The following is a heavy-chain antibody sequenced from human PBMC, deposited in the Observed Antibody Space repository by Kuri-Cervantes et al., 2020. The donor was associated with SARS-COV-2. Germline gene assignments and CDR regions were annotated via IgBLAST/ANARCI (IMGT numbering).Heavy chain of an antibody. J-gene: IGHJ3*02. D-gene: IGHD7-27*01. CDR1: GFLFSASA. CDR3: ARDLWGSVNAFDI. V-gene: IGHV3-73*01. CDR2: VRGKANNYAT. Sequence: GESLKISCEVSGFLFSASAIHWVRQASGKGLEWVGRVRGKANNYATAYAASVKGRFTISRDDSKNMAYLQMNSLRAEDTAVYYCARDLWGSVNAFDIWGQGTMVTVSS.